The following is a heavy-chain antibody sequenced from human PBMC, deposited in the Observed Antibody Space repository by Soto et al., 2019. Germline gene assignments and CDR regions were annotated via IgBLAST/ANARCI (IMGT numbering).Heavy chain of an antibody. J-gene: IGHJ6*02. CDR1: GYSFSNYF. CDR3: ARLTGAIPFYYYGLDV. D-gene: IGHD2-21*01. Sequence: LGESLNISCENSGYSFSNYFIGWVRQMPGKGLEWMGIIFPGDSDTRYSPSFQGQVTISADKSISTAYLQWSSLKASDTAMYYCARLTGAIPFYYYGLDVWGQGTAVTVSS. CDR2: IFPGDSDT. V-gene: IGHV5-51*01.